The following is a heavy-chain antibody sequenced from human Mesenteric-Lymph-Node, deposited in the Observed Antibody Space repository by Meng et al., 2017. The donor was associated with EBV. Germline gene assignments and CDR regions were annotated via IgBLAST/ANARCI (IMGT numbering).Heavy chain of an antibody. D-gene: IGHD2-21*02. CDR2: IYWDDGQ. CDR3: AHRSYCGGDCNVFDY. V-gene: IGHV2-5*02. CDR1: GFSLSTTGVG. Sequence: QITLKESGPTLVKPTKTLTLTCSFSGFSLSTTGVGVGWIRQHPGKDLEWLALIYWDDGQSYKPSLKTRHTITTETSKNQVLLTMTNMDPAETATYFCAHRSYCGGDCNVFDYWGHGTLVTVSS. J-gene: IGHJ4*01.